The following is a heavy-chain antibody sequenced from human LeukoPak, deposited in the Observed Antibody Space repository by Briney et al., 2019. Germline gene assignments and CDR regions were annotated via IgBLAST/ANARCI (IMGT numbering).Heavy chain of an antibody. CDR2: IKQDGSEK. J-gene: IGHJ4*02. CDR3: ARDSSGWYYYFDY. V-gene: IGHV3-7*01. D-gene: IGHD6-19*01. Sequence: PGGSLRLSCAASGFTFSSYAMSWVRQAPGKGLEWVANIKQDGSEKYYVDSVKGRFTISRDNAKNSLYLQMNSLRAEDTAVYYCARDSSGWYYYFDYWGQGTLVTVSS. CDR1: GFTFSSYA.